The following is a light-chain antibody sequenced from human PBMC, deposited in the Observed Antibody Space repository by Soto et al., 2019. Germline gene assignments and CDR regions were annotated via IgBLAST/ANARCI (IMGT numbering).Light chain of an antibody. J-gene: IGKJ4*01. CDR2: DAS. CDR3: QQRANWQLT. Sequence: EIVLTQSPATLSLSPGERATLSCRASQSVGRYLAWYQQKRGQAPRLLIYDASNRATGIPARFSGSGSRTDFTLTISSLEPEDFAVYYCQQRANWQLTCGGGTKVEIK. V-gene: IGKV3-11*01. CDR1: QSVGRY.